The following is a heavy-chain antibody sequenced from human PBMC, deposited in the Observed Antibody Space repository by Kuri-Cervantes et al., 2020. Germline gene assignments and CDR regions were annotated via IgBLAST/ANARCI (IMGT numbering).Heavy chain of an antibody. CDR3: ARRNDWNSPFFDY. Sequence: SETLSLTCTVSGGSISSYYWSWIRQPPGKGLEWIGYIYYSGSTNYNPSLKSRVTISVDTSKNQFSLKLSSVTAADTAVYYCARRNDWNSPFFDYWGQGTLVTVSS. J-gene: IGHJ4*02. D-gene: IGHD1-7*01. V-gene: IGHV4-59*08. CDR1: GGSISSYY. CDR2: IYYSGST.